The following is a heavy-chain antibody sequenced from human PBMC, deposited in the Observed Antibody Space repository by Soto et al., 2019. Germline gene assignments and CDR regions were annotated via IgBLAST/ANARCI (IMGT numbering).Heavy chain of an antibody. CDR2: INPNSGGT. CDR3: ARSIVVVTALDY. J-gene: IGHJ4*02. CDR1: GYTFTGYY. V-gene: IGHV1-2*02. D-gene: IGHD2-21*02. Sequence: ASVKVSFKASGYTFTGYYMHWVRQAPGQGLEWMGWINPNSGGTNYAQKFQGRVTMTRNTSISTVYMELSSLRFEDTAVYYCARSIVVVTALDYWGQGTLVTAPQ.